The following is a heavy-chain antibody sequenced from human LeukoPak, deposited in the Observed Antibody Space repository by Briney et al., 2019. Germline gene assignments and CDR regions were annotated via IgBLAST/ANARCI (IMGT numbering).Heavy chain of an antibody. D-gene: IGHD3-10*01. CDR1: GYTFTGYY. J-gene: IGHJ4*02. CDR2: INPNSGGT. CDR3: ARDLGILWFGELLSFDY. Sequence: ASVKVSCKASGYTFTGYYMHWVRQAPGQGLEWMGWINPNSGGTNYAQKFQGRVTMTRDTSISTAYMELSRLRSDDTAVYYCARDLGILWFGELLSFDYWGQGTLVTVSS. V-gene: IGHV1-2*02.